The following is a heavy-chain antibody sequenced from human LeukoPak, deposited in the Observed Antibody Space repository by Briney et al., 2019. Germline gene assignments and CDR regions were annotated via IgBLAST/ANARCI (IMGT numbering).Heavy chain of an antibody. CDR2: ISYDGSNK. Sequence: GGSLRLSCAASGFTFSSYGMHWVRQAPGKGLEWVAVISYDGSNKYYADSVKGRFTISRDNSKNTLYLQMNSLRAEDTAVYYCAKDPSSRAAAGDYWGQGTLVTVSS. V-gene: IGHV3-30*18. CDR1: GFTFSSYG. J-gene: IGHJ4*02. D-gene: IGHD6-13*01. CDR3: AKDPSSRAAAGDY.